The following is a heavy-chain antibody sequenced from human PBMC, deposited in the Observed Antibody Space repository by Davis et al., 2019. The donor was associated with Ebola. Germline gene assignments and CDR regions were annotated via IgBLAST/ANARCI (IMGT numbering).Heavy chain of an antibody. J-gene: IGHJ4*02. V-gene: IGHV3-30*02. D-gene: IGHD6-19*01. CDR1: GFTFSSYG. Sequence: GESLKISCAASGFTFSSYGMHWVRQAPGKGLEWVAFIRYDGSNKYYADSVKGRFTISRDNSKNTLSLQMNSLRVDDTAVYYCAKVLGSGCPWGSCYLDYWGQGTLVTVSS. CDR3: AKVLGSGCPWGSCYLDY. CDR2: IRYDGSNK.